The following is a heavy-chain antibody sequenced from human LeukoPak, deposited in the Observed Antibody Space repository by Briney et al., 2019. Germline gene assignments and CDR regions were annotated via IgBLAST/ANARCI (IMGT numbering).Heavy chain of an antibody. CDR2: INPNSGGT. CDR1: GYTFTGYY. Sequence: GASVKVSCKASGYTFTGYYMHWVRQAPGQGLEWMGWINPNSGGTNYAQKFQGRVTMTRDTSISTAYMELSRLRSDDTAVYYCTRDERPTLAVGSPLYSWFGPWGQGTLVTVSS. CDR3: TRDERPTLAVGSPLYSWFGP. J-gene: IGHJ5*02. V-gene: IGHV1-2*02. D-gene: IGHD2-15*01.